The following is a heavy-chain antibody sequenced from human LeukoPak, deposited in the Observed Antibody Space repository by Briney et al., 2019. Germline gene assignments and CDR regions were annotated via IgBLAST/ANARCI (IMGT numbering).Heavy chain of an antibody. CDR3: AKGTYSSSWYVA. J-gene: IGHJ5*02. CDR2: ISGPGGST. V-gene: IGHV3-23*01. D-gene: IGHD6-13*01. Sequence: PGGSLRPSCAASGFTFSSYAMNWVRQAPGKGLEWVSAISGPGGSTYYADSVRGRFTISRDNSKNTLYLHMNSLRAEDTAVYYCAKGTYSSSWYVAWGQGTRVTVSS. CDR1: GFTFSSYA.